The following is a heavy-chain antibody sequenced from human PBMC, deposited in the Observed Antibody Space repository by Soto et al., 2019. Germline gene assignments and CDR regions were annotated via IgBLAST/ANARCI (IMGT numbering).Heavy chain of an antibody. CDR3: ARVGYDYIWGSYRPLHY. D-gene: IGHD3-16*02. CDR1: GYTFTSYD. J-gene: IGHJ4*02. Sequence: ASVKVSCKASGYTFTSYDINWVRQATGQGLEWMGWMNPNSGNTGYAQKFQGRVTMTRNTSISTAYMELSSLRSEDTAVYYCARVGYDYIWGSYRPLHYWGQGTLVTVSS. CDR2: MNPNSGNT. V-gene: IGHV1-8*01.